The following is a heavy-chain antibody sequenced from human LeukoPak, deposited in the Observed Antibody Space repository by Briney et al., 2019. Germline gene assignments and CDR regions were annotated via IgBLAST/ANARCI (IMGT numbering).Heavy chain of an antibody. Sequence: ASVKVSCKASGYTFTSYVISWVRQAPGQGLEWMGWISAYNGNTNYAQKLQGRVTMTTDTSTSTAYMELRSLRSDDTAVYYCARSFWSGYSVDYWGQGTLVTVSS. J-gene: IGHJ4*02. V-gene: IGHV1-18*01. CDR2: ISAYNGNT. CDR1: GYTFTSYV. D-gene: IGHD3-3*01. CDR3: ARSFWSGYSVDY.